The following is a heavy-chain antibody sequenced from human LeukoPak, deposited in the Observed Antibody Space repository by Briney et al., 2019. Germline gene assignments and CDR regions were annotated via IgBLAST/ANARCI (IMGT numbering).Heavy chain of an antibody. D-gene: IGHD6-13*01. CDR2: ISSSSSYI. V-gene: IGHV3-21*01. Sequence: PGGSLRLSCAASGFTFSSYWMNWVRQAPGKGLEWVSSISSSSSYIYYADSVKGRFTISRDNAKNSLYLQMNSLRAEDTAVYYCARDSHSSSWLNWFDPWGQGTLVTVSS. CDR3: ARDSHSSSWLNWFDP. CDR1: GFTFSSYW. J-gene: IGHJ5*02.